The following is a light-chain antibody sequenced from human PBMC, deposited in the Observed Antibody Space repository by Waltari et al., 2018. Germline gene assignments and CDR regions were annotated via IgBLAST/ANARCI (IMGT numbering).Light chain of an antibody. CDR2: HDD. V-gene: IGLV1-36*01. CDR3: ATWDDSLSGPV. Sequence: QSVLTPPPTVSEAPRQRGTISCSGSSSNIGNNAVNWYQHLPGRAPRLLIYHDDPLPSGVSDRFSGSRSGTSASLAISGLQSDDEADYYCATWDDSLSGPVFGGGTKLTVL. J-gene: IGLJ2*01. CDR1: SSNIGNNA.